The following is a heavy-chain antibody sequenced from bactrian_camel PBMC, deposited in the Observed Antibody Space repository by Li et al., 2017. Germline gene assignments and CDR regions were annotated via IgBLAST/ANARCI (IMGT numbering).Heavy chain of an antibody. Sequence: HVQLVESGGGSVQAGGSLRLSCAASGYTGSLFDDNFCMGWFRQAPGKERDWVATDNGVGTTYYGDSVKGRFTISRDDAKNTLYLQLNSLKIEDTAMYYCALTSIGTSSRGQGTQVTVS. D-gene: IGHD4*01. V-gene: IGHV3S55*01. CDR3: ALTSIGTSS. CDR2: DNGVGTT. CDR1: GYTGSLFDDNFC. J-gene: IGHJ4*01.